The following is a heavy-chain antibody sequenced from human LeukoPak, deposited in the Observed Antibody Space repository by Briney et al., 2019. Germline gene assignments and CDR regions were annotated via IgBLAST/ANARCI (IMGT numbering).Heavy chain of an antibody. CDR1: GGSISSSSYY. Sequence: PSETLSLTCTVSGGSISSSSYYWGWIRQPPGKGLEWIGSIYYSGITNYNPSLKSRVTISVDTSKNQFSLKLSSVTAADTAVYYCARAERWEGRPHGFDIWGQGTMVTVSS. V-gene: IGHV4-39*07. J-gene: IGHJ3*02. D-gene: IGHD1-26*01. CDR3: ARAERWEGRPHGFDI. CDR2: IYYSGIT.